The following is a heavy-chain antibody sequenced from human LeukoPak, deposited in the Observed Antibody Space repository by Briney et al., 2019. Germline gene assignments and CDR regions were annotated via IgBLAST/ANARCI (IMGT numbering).Heavy chain of an antibody. V-gene: IGHV4-39*01. D-gene: IGHD6-13*01. Sequence: PSETLSLTCTVSGGSISSSSYYWGWIRQPPGKGLEWIGSIYYSGSTYYNPSLKSRVTISVDTSKNQFSLKLSSVTAADTAVYYCARAAAGGFFDSWGQGTLVTVSS. CDR3: ARAAAGGFFDS. CDR2: IYYSGST. J-gene: IGHJ4*02. CDR1: GGSISSSSYY.